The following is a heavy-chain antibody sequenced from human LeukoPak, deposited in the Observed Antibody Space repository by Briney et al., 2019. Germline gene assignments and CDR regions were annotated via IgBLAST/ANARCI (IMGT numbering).Heavy chain of an antibody. CDR1: GYTFTSYG. CDR2: ISAYNGNT. CDR3: ARERLERRGADYYYYMDV. Sequence: PVASVMVSCKASGYTFTSYGISWVRQAPGQGLEWMGWISAYNGNTNYAQKLQGRVTMTTDTSTSTAYMELRSLRSDDTAVYYCARERLERRGADYYYYMDVWGKGTTVTVSS. V-gene: IGHV1-18*01. J-gene: IGHJ6*03. D-gene: IGHD1-1*01.